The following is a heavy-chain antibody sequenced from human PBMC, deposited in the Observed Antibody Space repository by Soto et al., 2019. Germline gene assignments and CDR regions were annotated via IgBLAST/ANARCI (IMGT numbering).Heavy chain of an antibody. CDR1: GYTFTSYA. CDR2: INAGNGNT. CDR3: ARGVYCSSTSCYHGPFDY. Sequence: GXSVKVSFRASGYTFTSYAMHWVRQAPGQRLEWMGWINAGNGNTKYSQKFQGRVTITRDASASTAYMELSSLRSEDTAVYYCARGVYCSSTSCYHGPFDYWGQGTLVTVSS. V-gene: IGHV1-3*01. J-gene: IGHJ4*02. D-gene: IGHD2-2*01.